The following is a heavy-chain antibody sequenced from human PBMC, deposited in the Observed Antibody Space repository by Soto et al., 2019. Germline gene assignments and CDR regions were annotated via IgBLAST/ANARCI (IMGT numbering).Heavy chain of an antibody. D-gene: IGHD6-13*01. CDR2: INDSGST. Sequence: PSETLSLTCAVYGGSFSGYYWSWIRQPPGKGLEWIGEINDSGSTNYNPSLKSRVTISVDTSKNQSSLKVNSVTAADTAVYYCARQQLLPFYYALDVWGQGTTVTVSS. CDR3: ARQQLLPFYYALDV. CDR1: GGSFSGYY. V-gene: IGHV4-34*01. J-gene: IGHJ6*02.